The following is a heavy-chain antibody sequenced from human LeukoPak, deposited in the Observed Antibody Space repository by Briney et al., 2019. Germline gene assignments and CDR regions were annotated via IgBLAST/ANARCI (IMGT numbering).Heavy chain of an antibody. CDR2: ISAYNGNT. V-gene: IGHV1-18*01. J-gene: IGHJ6*02. CDR3: ARYYDFWSGYPYYYYGMDV. D-gene: IGHD3-3*01. Sequence: ASVKVSCTASGYTFTSYGISWVRQAPGQGLEWMGWISAYNGNTNYGQKLQGRVTMTTDTSTSTAYMELRSLRSDDTAVYYCARYYDFWSGYPYYYYGMDVWGQGTTVTVSS. CDR1: GYTFTSYG.